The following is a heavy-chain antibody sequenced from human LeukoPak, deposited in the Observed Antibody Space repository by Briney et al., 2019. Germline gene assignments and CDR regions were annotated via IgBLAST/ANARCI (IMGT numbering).Heavy chain of an antibody. CDR1: GGTFSSYA. Sequence: SVKVSCKASGGTFSSYAISWVRQAPGQGLEWMGGIIPIFGTANYAQKFQGRVTITTDESTSTADMELSSLRSEDTAVYYCARDVTSIVVVTANYGDQIGDAFDIWGQGTMVTVPS. CDR3: ARDVTSIVVVTANYGDQIGDAFDI. J-gene: IGHJ3*02. CDR2: IIPIFGTA. V-gene: IGHV1-69*05. D-gene: IGHD2-21*02.